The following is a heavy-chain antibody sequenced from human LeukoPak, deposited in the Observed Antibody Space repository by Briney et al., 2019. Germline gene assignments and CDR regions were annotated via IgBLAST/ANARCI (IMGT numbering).Heavy chain of an antibody. CDR2: IWYDGSNK. D-gene: IGHD5-18*01. CDR1: GFTFSSYG. V-gene: IGHV3-33*01. CDR3: ARDRAMVVGSSWYYDY. J-gene: IGHJ4*02. Sequence: GRSLRLSCAASGFTFSSYGMHWVRQAPSKGLEWVSLIWYDGSNKYYADSVKGRFTISRDNSKNTLYLQMNSLRAEDTALYYCARDRAMVVGSSWYYDYWGRGTLVTVSS.